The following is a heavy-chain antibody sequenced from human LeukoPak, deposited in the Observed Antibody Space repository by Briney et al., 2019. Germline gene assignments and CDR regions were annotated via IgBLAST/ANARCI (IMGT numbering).Heavy chain of an antibody. CDR2: INPNSGGT. CDR1: GYTFTCYY. D-gene: IGHD6-13*01. V-gene: IGHV1-2*02. Sequence: ASVKVSCKASGYTFTCYYMHWVRQAPGQGLEWMGWINPNSGGTNYAQKFQGRVIMTRDTSISTAYMELSRLRSDDTAVYYCARGQQLPVYYMDVWGKGTTVTVSS. J-gene: IGHJ6*03. CDR3: ARGQQLPVYYMDV.